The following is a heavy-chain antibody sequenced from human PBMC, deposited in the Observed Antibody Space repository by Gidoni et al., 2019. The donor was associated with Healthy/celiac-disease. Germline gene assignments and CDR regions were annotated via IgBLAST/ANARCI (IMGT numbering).Heavy chain of an antibody. CDR2: INHSGST. CDR1: GGSFRCYY. V-gene: IGHV4-34*01. D-gene: IGHD3-10*01. CDR3: ARGRLSTMVRGAIYYYYMDV. J-gene: IGHJ6*03. Sequence: QVQLQQWGAGLLKPSEPLSLPCAVYGGSFRCYYWSWIRQPPGKGLEWIGEINHSGSTNYNPSLKSRGTISGDTSKNQFSPKLSCVTAADTAVYYCARGRLSTMVRGAIYYYYMDVWGKGTTVTVSS.